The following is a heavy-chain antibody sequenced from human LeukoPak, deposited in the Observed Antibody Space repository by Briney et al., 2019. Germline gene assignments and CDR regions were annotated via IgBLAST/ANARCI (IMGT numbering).Heavy chain of an antibody. V-gene: IGHV3-23*01. CDR1: GFTFSSYA. J-gene: IGHJ6*02. CDR3: AKDNYDILTGYYNVGYYYGMDV. D-gene: IGHD3-9*01. Sequence: GGSLRLSCAASGFTFSSYAMSWVRQAPGKGLEWVSAISGSGGSTYYADSVKGRFTISRDNSKNTLYLQMNSLRAEDTAVYYCAKDNYDILTGYYNVGYYYGMDVWAKGPRSPSP. CDR2: ISGSGGST.